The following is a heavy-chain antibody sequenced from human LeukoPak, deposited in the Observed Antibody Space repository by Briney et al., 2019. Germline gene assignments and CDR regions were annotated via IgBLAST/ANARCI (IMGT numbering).Heavy chain of an antibody. J-gene: IGHJ3*02. CDR1: GFTFSSYG. CDR2: VHYGGGNK. D-gene: IGHD3-16*01. Sequence: GGSLRLSCAASGFTFSSYGMHWVRQAPGKGLEWVAFVHYGGGNKYYADSVKGRFAISRDNSKNTLYLQMNSLGAEDTAVYYCAKDWTGGAFDIWGQGTMVTVSS. CDR3: AKDWTGGAFDI. V-gene: IGHV3-30*02.